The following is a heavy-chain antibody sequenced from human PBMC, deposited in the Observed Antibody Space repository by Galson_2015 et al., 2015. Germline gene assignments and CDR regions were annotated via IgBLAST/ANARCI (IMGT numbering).Heavy chain of an antibody. CDR3: AKDQVWGHPKGSDN. V-gene: IGHV3-23*01. J-gene: IGHJ4*02. CDR2: ISGSGGST. D-gene: IGHD7-27*01. Sequence: SLRLSCAASGFTFSSYAMNWVRQAPGKGLEWVSTISGSGGSTYYADSGKGRFTISRDNSKNTLYVQMNSLRAEDTAVYYCAKDQVWGHPKGSDNWGQGTLFPAAS. CDR1: GFTFSSYA.